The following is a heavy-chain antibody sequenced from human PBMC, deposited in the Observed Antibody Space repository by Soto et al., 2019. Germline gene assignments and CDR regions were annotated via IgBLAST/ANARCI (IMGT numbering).Heavy chain of an antibody. CDR3: ARGGGSDSFDY. D-gene: IGHD1-26*01. CDR1: GASITFGGYS. Sequence: SETMSLTCTVSGASITFGGYSWTWIRQTPGKGLEWIGYINHLETTFYNPSFESRLTLSIDRAKNQFSLKLHSMSAADRAVYFCARGGGSDSFDYWGQGILVTVSS. V-gene: IGHV4-30-2*01. CDR2: INHLETT. J-gene: IGHJ4*02.